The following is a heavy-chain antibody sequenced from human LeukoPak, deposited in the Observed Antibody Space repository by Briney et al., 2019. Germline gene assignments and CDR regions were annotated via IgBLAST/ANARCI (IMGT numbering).Heavy chain of an antibody. CDR2: IYYSGST. CDR1: GGSISTSSYY. V-gene: IGHV4-31*03. CDR3: ARTYMTSARFDP. J-gene: IGHJ5*02. Sequence: SETLSLTCTVSGGSISTSSYYWGWIRQPPGKGLEWIGYIYYSGSTYYNPSLKSRVTISVDTSKNQFSLKLSSVTAADTAVYYCARTYMTSARFDPWGQGTLVTVSS. D-gene: IGHD2-21*02.